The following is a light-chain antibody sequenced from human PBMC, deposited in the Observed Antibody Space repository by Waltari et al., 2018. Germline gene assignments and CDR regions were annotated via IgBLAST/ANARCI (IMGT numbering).Light chain of an antibody. Sequence: EVVLTQSPATLSLSPGESATLSCRASQGVSSYLAWYQQKPGQAPRLLIYDASNRATGIPARFSGSGSGTDFTLTISSLEPEDFAVYYCQQRINWPLTFGGGTKVEIK. CDR2: DAS. CDR1: QGVSSY. CDR3: QQRINWPLT. V-gene: IGKV3-11*01. J-gene: IGKJ4*01.